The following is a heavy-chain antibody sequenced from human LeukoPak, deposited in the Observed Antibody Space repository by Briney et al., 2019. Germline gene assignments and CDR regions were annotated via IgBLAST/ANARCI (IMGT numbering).Heavy chain of an antibody. V-gene: IGHV4-38-2*01. CDR3: ASQAGYCSSTSCYIFAFDI. CDR2: IYHGGST. Sequence: SETLSLTCAVSGYSISSGYYWGWIRQPPGKGLEWIGSIYHGGSTYYNPSLKSRVTISVDTSNDQFSLTLSSVPAADTAVYYCASQAGYCSSTSCYIFAFDIWRPGTMIAVSS. D-gene: IGHD2-2*02. J-gene: IGHJ3*02. CDR1: GYSISSGYY.